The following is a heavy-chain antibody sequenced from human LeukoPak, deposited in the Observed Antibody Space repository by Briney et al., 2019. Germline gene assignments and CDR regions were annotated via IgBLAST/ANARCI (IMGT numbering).Heavy chain of an antibody. V-gene: IGHV3-21*01. CDR1: GFTFSSYT. D-gene: IGHD3-22*01. Sequence: PGGSLRLSCAASGFTFSSYTMNWLRQAPGKGLEWVSSISSSGSYIYYTDSVKGRFTISRDNSKNTMSLQMNSLRAEDTAVYYCAKDGDDCIDFWGQGTLVTVSS. CDR2: ISSSGSYI. CDR3: AKDGDDCIDF. J-gene: IGHJ4*02.